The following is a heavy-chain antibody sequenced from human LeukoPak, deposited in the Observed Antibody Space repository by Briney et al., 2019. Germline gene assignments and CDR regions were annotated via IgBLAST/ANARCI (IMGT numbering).Heavy chain of an antibody. CDR1: GGSISSSSYY. CDR2: IYYSGST. J-gene: IGHJ4*02. CDR3: ARPHTSSWDFFDY. Sequence: SETLSLTCTVSGGSISSSSYYWGWIRQPPGKGLEWIGSIYYSGSTYYNPSLKSRVTISIDTSKNHFSLKLSSVTAADTAVYYCARPHTSSWDFFDYWGQGTLVTVSS. D-gene: IGHD6-13*01. V-gene: IGHV4-39*02.